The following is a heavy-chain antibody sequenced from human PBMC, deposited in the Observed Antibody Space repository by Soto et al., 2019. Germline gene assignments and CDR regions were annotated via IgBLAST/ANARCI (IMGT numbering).Heavy chain of an antibody. CDR1: GAYLSSGGYS. CDR3: ASRTDHGRDF. D-gene: IGHD4-17*01. J-gene: IGHJ4*02. CDR2: IYQSGSS. V-gene: IGHV4-30-2*01. Sequence: QLQLQESGSRLVKPSQTLSLTCVVSGAYLSSGGYSWSWIRQPPGKGLECIGYIYQSGSSCYNPSLKMRVTLSVDKAKSQCSLRLSAVTGADTAVYYCASRTDHGRDFWGQGTLVTVSS.